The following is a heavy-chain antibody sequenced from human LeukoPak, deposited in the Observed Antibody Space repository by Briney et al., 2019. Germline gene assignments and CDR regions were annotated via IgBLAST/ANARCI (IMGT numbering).Heavy chain of an antibody. D-gene: IGHD2-2*01. CDR1: GLTFRSYA. Sequence: GGSLRLSCAASGLTFRSYAMKWVRQAPGKGLEWISYISSRSSTIFYADSVKGRFTISRDNAKNSLYLQMNNLRAEDTAIYYCARDMHYYYGMDVWGQGTTVTVSS. CDR3: ARDMHYYYGMDV. V-gene: IGHV3-48*04. J-gene: IGHJ6*02. CDR2: ISSRSSTI.